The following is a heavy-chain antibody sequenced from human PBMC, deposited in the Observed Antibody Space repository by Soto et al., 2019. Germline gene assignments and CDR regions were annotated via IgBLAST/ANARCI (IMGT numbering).Heavy chain of an antibody. D-gene: IGHD6-13*01. Sequence: QVQLVESGGGVVQPGRSLRLSCAASAFTFSSYGMHWVRHAPGKGLEWVAVISKDGSKKYYVDSVKGRFTISRDNSKNTLHLQTNSLRPEDTAVYYCAKERAAAGLGIYYYRMDVWGQGTTVTVSS. CDR1: AFTFSSYG. V-gene: IGHV3-30*18. J-gene: IGHJ6*02. CDR3: AKERAAAGLGIYYYRMDV. CDR2: ISKDGSKK.